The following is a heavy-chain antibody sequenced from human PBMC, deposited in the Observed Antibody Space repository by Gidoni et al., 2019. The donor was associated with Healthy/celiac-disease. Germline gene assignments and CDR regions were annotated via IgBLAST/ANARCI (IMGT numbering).Heavy chain of an antibody. J-gene: IGHJ5*02. V-gene: IGHV1-3*01. CDR3: ARGWNDPTEFDP. Sequence: QVQLVQSGAEVKKPGASVKVSFTASRYTFTSYVMHWVRQAPGQRLEWMGWINAGNGNTKYSQKFQGRVTITRDTSASTAYMELSSLRSEDTAVYYCARGWNDPTEFDPWGQGTLVTVSS. CDR1: RYTFTSYV. D-gene: IGHD1-1*01. CDR2: INAGNGNT.